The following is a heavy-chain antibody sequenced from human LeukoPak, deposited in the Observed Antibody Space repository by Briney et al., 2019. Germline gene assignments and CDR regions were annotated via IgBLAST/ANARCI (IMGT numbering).Heavy chain of an antibody. J-gene: IGHJ4*02. CDR2: TYYNSKWYN. CDR3: ARRRDSGSLQHFDY. D-gene: IGHD1-26*01. CDR1: GDSVSSNSGG. Sequence: PSQTLSLTCAISGDSVSSNSGGWNWIRQSPSRGLEWLGRTYYNSKWYNDYAVSVKSRMTINPDTSKNQFSLQLNSATPEDTAVYYCARRRDSGSLQHFDYWGQGTLVTVSS. V-gene: IGHV6-1*01.